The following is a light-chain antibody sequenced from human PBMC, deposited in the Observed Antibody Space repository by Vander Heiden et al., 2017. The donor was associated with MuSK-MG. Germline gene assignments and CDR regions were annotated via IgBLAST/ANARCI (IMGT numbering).Light chain of an antibody. CDR3: QQYNSYPIT. Sequence: DIQMTQSPSSLSASVGDRVTITCRASQGIRNYLAWFKQKPGKAPKSLIYGASSLESGVPSKFSGSGSGTDFTLTISSLQPEDFATYYCQQYNSYPITFGQGTRLEIK. V-gene: IGKV1-16*02. CDR2: GAS. CDR1: QGIRNY. J-gene: IGKJ5*01.